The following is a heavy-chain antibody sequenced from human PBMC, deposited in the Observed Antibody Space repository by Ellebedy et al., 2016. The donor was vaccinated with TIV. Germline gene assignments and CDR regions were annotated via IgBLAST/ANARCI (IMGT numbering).Heavy chain of an antibody. CDR2: IRSSGDST. CDR1: GFTFSRYA. Sequence: GESLKISCVASGFTFSRYAMSWVRQAPGKGLEWVSGIRSSGDSTYYIDSVKGRFTISRDNPENTVYLQMDSLRPEDTAVYYCAKKKDHDVVVLVDAFDVWGHGTMVTVSS. V-gene: IGHV3-23*01. D-gene: IGHD2-8*02. J-gene: IGHJ3*01. CDR3: AKKKDHDVVVLVDAFDV.